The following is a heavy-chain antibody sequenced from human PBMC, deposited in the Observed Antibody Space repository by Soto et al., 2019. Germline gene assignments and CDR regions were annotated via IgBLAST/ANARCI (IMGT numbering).Heavy chain of an antibody. CDR3: IKASTVTGVGGYR. D-gene: IGHD6-19*01. V-gene: IGHV3-74*03. J-gene: IGHJ5*02. CDR2: ISSDGRNT. Sequence: EVQLVASGGGLVQPGGSLRLSCAASGFAFSSYWMQWVRQPPGKGPVWVSRISSDGRNTTYADPVKGRFTISRDNAKNTLHLQMARLTDDDTAVYYCIKASTVTGVGGYRWGQGTLVTVSS. CDR1: GFAFSSYW.